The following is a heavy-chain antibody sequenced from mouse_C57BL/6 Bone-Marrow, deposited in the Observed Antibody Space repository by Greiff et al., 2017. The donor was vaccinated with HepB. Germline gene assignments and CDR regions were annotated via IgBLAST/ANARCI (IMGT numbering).Heavy chain of an antibody. D-gene: IGHD1-1*01. V-gene: IGHV1-64*01. CDR1: GYTFTSYW. J-gene: IGHJ1*03. CDR2: IHPNSGST. CDR3: ARSSVVYYYGSSHWYFDV. Sequence: VKLQQPGAELVKPGASVKLSCKASGYTFTSYWMHWVKQRPGQGLEWIGMIHPNSGSTNYNEKFKSKATLTVDKSSSTAYMQLSSLTSEDSAVYYCARSSVVYYYGSSHWYFDVWGTGTTVTVSS.